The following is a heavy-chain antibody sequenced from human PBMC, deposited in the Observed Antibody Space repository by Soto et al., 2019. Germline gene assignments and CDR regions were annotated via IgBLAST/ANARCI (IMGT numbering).Heavy chain of an antibody. D-gene: IGHD3-10*01. CDR3: AREIGNRLPYGPVDY. CDR1: GFTFSGYY. V-gene: IGHV3-11*01. CDR2: IGKTGSDI. Sequence: QVQLVESGGGLVKPGGSLRLSCAASGFTFSGYYMIWMRQAPGKGLEWVSFIGKTGSDIHYADSVEGRFTISRDNAKNSLYLQMNSLRAEDTAVYYCAREIGNRLPYGPVDYWGQGTLVTVSS. J-gene: IGHJ4*02.